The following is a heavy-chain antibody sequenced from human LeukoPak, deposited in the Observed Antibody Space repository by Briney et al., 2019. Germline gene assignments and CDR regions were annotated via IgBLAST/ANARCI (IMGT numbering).Heavy chain of an antibody. V-gene: IGHV3-48*03. Sequence: GGSLRLSCAASGFTVSSYEMNWVRQAPGKGLEWVSFIASDNTIYYADSVKGRFTLSRDNAKSSLYLQMNSLRAEDTAVYYCATSLSGWGSYHYMDVWGKGTTVTISS. CDR1: GFTVSSYE. J-gene: IGHJ6*03. CDR2: IASDNTI. D-gene: IGHD6-19*01. CDR3: ATSLSGWGSYHYMDV.